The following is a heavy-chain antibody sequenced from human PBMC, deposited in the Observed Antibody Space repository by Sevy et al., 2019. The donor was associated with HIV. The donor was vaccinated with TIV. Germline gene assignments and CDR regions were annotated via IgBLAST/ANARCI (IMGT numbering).Heavy chain of an antibody. CDR3: ATTKDYYESSGSPVDY. CDR1: GYTLNQLS. Sequence: ASVKVSCKVSGYTLNQLSMHWVRQAAGNGLEWMGSFDPEDGETAYAQKFQGRVTMTEDTSIDTAYMELSSLRSEDTAVYYCATTKDYYESSGSPVDYWGQGTLVTVSS. D-gene: IGHD3-22*01. CDR2: FDPEDGET. V-gene: IGHV1-24*01. J-gene: IGHJ4*02.